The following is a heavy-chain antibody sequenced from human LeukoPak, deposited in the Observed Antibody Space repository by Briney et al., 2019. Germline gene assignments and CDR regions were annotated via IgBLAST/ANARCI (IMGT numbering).Heavy chain of an antibody. CDR2: ISHTAST. V-gene: IGHV4-59*11. J-gene: IGHJ3*01. D-gene: IGHD5-24*01. CDR3: AREKSPERKTWLQLGAFDV. Sequence: PSETLSLTCTVSGGSMSHHWSWIRQSPGKGPEWIGYISHTASTNYNPSLKSRVTLSIDTSKSQLSFQLTSVTAADTAVYYCAREKSPERKTWLQLGAFDVWGQGTVVTVSS. CDR1: GGSMSHH.